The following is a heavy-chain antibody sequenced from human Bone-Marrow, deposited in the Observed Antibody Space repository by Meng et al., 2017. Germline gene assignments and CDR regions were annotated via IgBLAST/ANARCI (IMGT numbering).Heavy chain of an antibody. CDR2: IYHSGST. V-gene: IGHV4-4*02. CDR3: ASFPPPGKQWLVTDY. D-gene: IGHD6-19*01. Sequence: QVQLQESGPGLVKPSGALSLTCAVSGGSISSSNWWSWVRQPPGKGLEWIGEIYHSGSTNYNPSLKSRVTISVDKSKNQFSLKLSSVTAADTAVYYCASFPPPGKQWLVTDYWGQGTLVTVSS. CDR1: GGSISSSNW. J-gene: IGHJ4*02.